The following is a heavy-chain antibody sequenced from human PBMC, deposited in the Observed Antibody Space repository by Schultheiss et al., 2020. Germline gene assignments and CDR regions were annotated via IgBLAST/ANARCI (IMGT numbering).Heavy chain of an antibody. Sequence: SETLSLTCTVSGGSISSSSYYWGWIRQPPGKGLEWIGYIYYSGSTYYNPSLKSRVTISVDTSKNQFSLKLSSVTAADTAVYYCARARKRFLERWGRGYYYYYGMDVWGQGTTVTVSS. J-gene: IGHJ6*02. D-gene: IGHD3-3*01. CDR2: IYYSGST. CDR1: GGSISSSSYY. V-gene: IGHV4-61*05. CDR3: ARARKRFLERWGRGYYYYYGMDV.